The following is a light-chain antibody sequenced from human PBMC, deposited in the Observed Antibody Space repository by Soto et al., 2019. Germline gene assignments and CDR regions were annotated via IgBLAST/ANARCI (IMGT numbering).Light chain of an antibody. CDR2: GAS. CDR1: QSVSSSY. J-gene: IGKJ3*01. CDR3: QQYGSSHSFT. V-gene: IGKV3-20*01. Sequence: EIVLTQSPGTLSLSPGERATLSCRASQSVSSSYLAWYQQKPGQAPRLLLYGASSRATGIPDRFSGGGSGRDFTLTTSRLAPEDFSVYYCQQYGSSHSFTFGPGTKVDIK.